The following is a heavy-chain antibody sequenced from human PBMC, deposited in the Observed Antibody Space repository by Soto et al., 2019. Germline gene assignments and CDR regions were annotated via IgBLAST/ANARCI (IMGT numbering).Heavy chain of an antibody. CDR2: IIPIFGTA. Sequence: QVQLVQSGAEVKKPGSSVKVSCKASGGTFSSYAISWVRQAPGQGLEWMGGIIPIFGTANYAQKFQGRVTITADESTSTAYMGLSSLRSEDTAVYYCARDYYGSDFLVYFDYWGQGTLVTVSS. CDR1: GGTFSSYA. J-gene: IGHJ4*02. V-gene: IGHV1-69*12. D-gene: IGHD3-10*01. CDR3: ARDYYGSDFLVYFDY.